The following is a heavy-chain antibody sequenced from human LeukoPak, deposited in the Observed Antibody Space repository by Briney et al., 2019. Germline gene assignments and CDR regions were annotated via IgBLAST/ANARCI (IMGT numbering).Heavy chain of an antibody. V-gene: IGHV3-7*03. D-gene: IGHD5-18*01. CDR1: GFTFSNYW. CDR3: ARERDTAMETSFDY. Sequence: GGSLRLSCATSGFTFSNYWMCWVRQAPGKGLEWVANIRQDGGDKYYADSVKGRFIISRDNAKNSLYLQMNSLRAEDTAVYYCARERDTAMETSFDYWGQGTLVTVSS. J-gene: IGHJ4*02. CDR2: IRQDGGDK.